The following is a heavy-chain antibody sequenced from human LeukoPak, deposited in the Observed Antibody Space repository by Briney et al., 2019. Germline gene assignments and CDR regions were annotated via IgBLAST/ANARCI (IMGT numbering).Heavy chain of an antibody. Sequence: ASVKVSCKGSGYTFTSYWIQWVRQAPGQGLEWMGLINPDGGSTAYAHRFQGRVTMTRDTSTSTVYMDLSSLRSEDTAMYYCARALGMVATEPLSDYWGQGTLVTVSS. CDR1: GYTFTSYW. V-gene: IGHV1-46*01. CDR2: INPDGGST. CDR3: ARALGMVATEPLSDY. D-gene: IGHD5-12*01. J-gene: IGHJ4*02.